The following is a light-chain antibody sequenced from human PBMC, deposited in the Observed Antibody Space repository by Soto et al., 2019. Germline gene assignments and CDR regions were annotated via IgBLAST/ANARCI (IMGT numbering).Light chain of an antibody. J-gene: IGKJ4*01. V-gene: IGKV3-15*01. CDR1: QSVSSN. CDR3: QHYGSSPLT. CDR2: GAS. Sequence: EIVMTQSPATLSVSPGERATLSCRASQSVSSNLAWYQQKPGQAPRLLIYGASTRATGIPDRFSGSGSDTDFTLTIRRLEPEDFGMYYCQHYGSSPLTFGGGTKVDIK.